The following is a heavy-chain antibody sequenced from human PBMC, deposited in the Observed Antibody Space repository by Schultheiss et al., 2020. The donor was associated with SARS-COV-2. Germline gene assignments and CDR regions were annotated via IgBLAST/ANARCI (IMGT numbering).Heavy chain of an antibody. CDR3: ARGRGFRRSDYYYYMDV. Sequence: GESLKISCAASGFTVSSNYMSWVHQAPGKGLEWVSGINSDGSSTSYADSVKGRFTISRDNAKNTLYLQMNSLRAEDTAVYYCARGRGFRRSDYYYYMDVWGKGTTVTVSS. J-gene: IGHJ6*03. D-gene: IGHD3-10*01. V-gene: IGHV3-74*01. CDR2: INSDGSST. CDR1: GFTVSSNY.